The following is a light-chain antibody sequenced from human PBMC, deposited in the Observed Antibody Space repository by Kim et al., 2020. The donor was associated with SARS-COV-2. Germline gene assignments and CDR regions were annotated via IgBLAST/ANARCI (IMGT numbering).Light chain of an antibody. CDR2: DKN. CDR1: SSVSGNNY. V-gene: IGLV1-51*01. Sequence: GHNVTIYRSGRSSVSGNNYVCWYQRFPGTAPKLLVYDKNKRPSGIHDRFYGYKSGTSATLGITELQTGDEADYYCGTWNSSLSAVVFGEGTQLTVL. CDR3: GTWNSSLSAVV. J-gene: IGLJ2*01.